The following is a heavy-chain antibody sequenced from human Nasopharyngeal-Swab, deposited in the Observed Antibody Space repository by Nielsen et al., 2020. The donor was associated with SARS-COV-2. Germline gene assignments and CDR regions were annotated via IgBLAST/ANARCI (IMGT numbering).Heavy chain of an antibody. D-gene: IGHD3-22*01. CDR2: IYHSGST. Sequence: SETLSLTCAVSGGSISSSNWWSWVRQPPGKGLEWIGEIYHSGSTNYKPSLKSRVTISVDKSKNQFSLKLSSVTAADTAVYYCASITMIGNWFDPWGQGTLVTVSS. CDR1: GGSISSSNW. CDR3: ASITMIGNWFDP. J-gene: IGHJ5*02. V-gene: IGHV4-4*02.